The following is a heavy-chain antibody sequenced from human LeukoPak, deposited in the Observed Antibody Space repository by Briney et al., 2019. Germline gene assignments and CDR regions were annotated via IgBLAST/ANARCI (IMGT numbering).Heavy chain of an antibody. CDR1: GFTFSSYG. CDR2: ISYDGSNK. CDR3: AKGKNYARWYYFDY. Sequence: GGSLRLSCAASGFTFSSYGMPWVRQAPGKGLEWVAVISYDGSNKYYADSVKGRFTISRDNSKNTLYLQMNSLRAEDTAVYYCAKGKNYARWYYFDYWGQGTLVTVSS. V-gene: IGHV3-30*18. D-gene: IGHD1-7*01. J-gene: IGHJ4*02.